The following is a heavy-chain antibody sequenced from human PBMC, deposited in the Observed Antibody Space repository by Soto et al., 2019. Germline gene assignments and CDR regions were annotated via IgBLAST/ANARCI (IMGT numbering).Heavy chain of an antibody. CDR3: ARPRTYCSGGSCYSEGFDP. D-gene: IGHD2-15*01. CDR1: GGSISSSSYY. J-gene: IGHJ5*02. Sequence: SETLSLTCTVSGGSISSSSYYWGWIRQPPGKGLEWIGSIYYSGSTYYNPSLKSRVTISVDTSKNQFSLKLSSVTAADTAVYYCARPRTYCSGGSCYSEGFDPWGQGTLVTVS. V-gene: IGHV4-39*01. CDR2: IYYSGST.